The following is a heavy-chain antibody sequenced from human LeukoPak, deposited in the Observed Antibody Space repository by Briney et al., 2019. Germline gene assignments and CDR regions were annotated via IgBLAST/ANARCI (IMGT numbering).Heavy chain of an antibody. J-gene: IGHJ4*02. CDR3: ARDGGLDTALVTGVFDF. V-gene: IGHV4-39*07. CDR1: GGSIGSSRYS. D-gene: IGHD5-18*01. CDR2: IFYTGST. Sequence: SETLSLTCTVSGGSIGSSRYSWGWIRQTPGKGLEWSGSIFYTGSTYYNPSLKSRITISQDTSKSQFSLKLRSVTAADTAVYYCARDGGLDTALVTGVFDFWGQGTLVTVSS.